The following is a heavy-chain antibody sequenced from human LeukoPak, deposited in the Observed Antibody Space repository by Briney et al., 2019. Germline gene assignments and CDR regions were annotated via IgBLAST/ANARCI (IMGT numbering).Heavy chain of an antibody. V-gene: IGHV3-53*01. CDR1: GFTFRSYA. CDR3: ARGYSSSWALDY. Sequence: GGSLRLSCAASGFTFRSYAMSWVRQAPGKGLEWVSVIYSGGSTYYADSVKGRFTISRDNSKNTLYLQMNSLRAEDTAVYYCARGYSSSWALDYWGQGTLVTVSS. D-gene: IGHD6-13*01. CDR2: IYSGGST. J-gene: IGHJ4*02.